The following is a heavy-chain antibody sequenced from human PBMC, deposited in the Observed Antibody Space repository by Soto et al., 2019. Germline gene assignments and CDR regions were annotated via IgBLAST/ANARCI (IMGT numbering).Heavy chain of an antibody. Sequence: QVQLVESGGGLVKPGGSLRLSCAASGFTFSDYYMSWIRQAPGKGLEWVSYISTSGSAVYYADSVKGRFTISRDNAKNALYLQMNSLRAEDTAVYYCATRYCSGGTCYPFDYWGQGTLVTVSS. CDR2: ISTSGSAV. D-gene: IGHD2-15*01. CDR3: ATRYCSGGTCYPFDY. V-gene: IGHV3-11*01. CDR1: GFTFSDYY. J-gene: IGHJ4*02.